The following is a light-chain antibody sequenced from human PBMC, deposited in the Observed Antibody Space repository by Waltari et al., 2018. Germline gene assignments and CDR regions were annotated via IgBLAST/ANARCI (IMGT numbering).Light chain of an antibody. CDR1: QSISSW. CDR3: QQYNSYSWT. CDR2: KAS. Sequence: DIQMTQSPSTLSAYVGDRVTITCRASQSISSWVAWYQQKPGKAPKILIYKASSLESGVPSRFSGSGSGTEFTLTISSLQPDDFATYYCQQYNSYSWTFGQGTKVEIK. J-gene: IGKJ1*01. V-gene: IGKV1-5*03.